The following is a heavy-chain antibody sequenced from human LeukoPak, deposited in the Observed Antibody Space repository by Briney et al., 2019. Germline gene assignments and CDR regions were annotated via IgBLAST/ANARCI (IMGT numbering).Heavy chain of an antibody. CDR2: INHSGST. CDR3: ARGVSDQN. Sequence: SETLSLTCAVYGGSFSGYYWSWIRQSPGKGLAWIGEINHSGSTYYNPSLKSRVTISLDTSKNHFSLKLTSVTAADTAVYYCARGVSDQNWGQGTLVTVSS. V-gene: IGHV4-34*01. CDR1: GGSFSGYY. J-gene: IGHJ4*02.